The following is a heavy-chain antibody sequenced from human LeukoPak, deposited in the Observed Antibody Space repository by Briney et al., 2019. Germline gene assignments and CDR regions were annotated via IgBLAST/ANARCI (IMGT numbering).Heavy chain of an antibody. CDR2: ISGSGTSK. V-gene: IGHV3-23*01. CDR3: AKLFPRVNAVEY. CDR1: GLTVSSNY. D-gene: IGHD2-21*01. Sequence: PGGSLRLSCAASGLTVSSNYMSWVRQAPGKGLEWLSAISGSGTSKYYADSVKGRFSISRDNSNNTLFLQINGLRADDTAVYFCAKLFPRVNAVEYWGQGTLVTVSS. J-gene: IGHJ4*02.